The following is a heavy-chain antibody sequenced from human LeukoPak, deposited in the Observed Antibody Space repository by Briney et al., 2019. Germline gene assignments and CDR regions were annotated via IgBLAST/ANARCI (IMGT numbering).Heavy chain of an antibody. D-gene: IGHD6-19*01. CDR2: IFYYAYNK. V-gene: IGHV3-33*01. CDR3: ARANSRWLDGDFAFDI. CDR1: GFTFSTYG. J-gene: IGHJ3*02. Sequence: GRSLRLSCAASGFTFSTYGMHWVRQAPAKGLEGVAVIFYYAYNKFYPDSVKGRFTISRDNSKNTLYLQMNSLRAEDTAVYYCARANSRWLDGDFAFDIWGQGTLVTVSS.